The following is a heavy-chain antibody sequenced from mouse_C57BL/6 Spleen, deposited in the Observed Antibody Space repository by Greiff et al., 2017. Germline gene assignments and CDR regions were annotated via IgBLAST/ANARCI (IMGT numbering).Heavy chain of an antibody. D-gene: IGHD2-2*01. Sequence: VQLQQSGAELVRPGSSVKLSCKASGYTFTSYWMHWVKQRPIQGLEWIGNIDPSDSETHYNQKFKDKATLTVDKSSSTAYMQLSSLTSEDSAVYYCARSRGIYYGYFYYFDYWGQGTTLTVSS. CDR2: IDPSDSET. CDR3: ARSRGIYYGYFYYFDY. V-gene: IGHV1-52*01. CDR1: GYTFTSYW. J-gene: IGHJ2*01.